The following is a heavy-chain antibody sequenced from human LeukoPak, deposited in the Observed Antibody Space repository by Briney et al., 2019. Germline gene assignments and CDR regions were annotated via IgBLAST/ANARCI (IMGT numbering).Heavy chain of an antibody. V-gene: IGHV1-2*02. CDR2: INPNSGGT. Sequence: GASVKVSCKASGYTFTGYYMHWVRQAPGQGLEWMGWINPNSGGTNYAQKFQGRVTMTRDTSISTAYMELSRLRSDDTAVYYCARGYGDHAAVAAFDIWGQGTMVTVSS. CDR3: ARGYGDHAAVAAFDI. CDR1: GYTFTGYY. J-gene: IGHJ3*02. D-gene: IGHD4-17*01.